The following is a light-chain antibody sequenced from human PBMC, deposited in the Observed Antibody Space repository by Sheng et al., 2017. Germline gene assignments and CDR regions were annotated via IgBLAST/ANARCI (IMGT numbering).Light chain of an antibody. CDR3: QQSYSFPRT. Sequence: DIQMTQSPSSLSASVGDRVTITCRASQDISHYLAWFQQKPGKAPKSLMYAASILQSGVPSKFSGSGSGTDFTLTISSLQPEDFSTYYCQQSYSFPRTFGPGPQ. CDR2: AAS. V-gene: IGKV1-16*02. J-gene: IGKJ3*01. CDR1: QDISHY.